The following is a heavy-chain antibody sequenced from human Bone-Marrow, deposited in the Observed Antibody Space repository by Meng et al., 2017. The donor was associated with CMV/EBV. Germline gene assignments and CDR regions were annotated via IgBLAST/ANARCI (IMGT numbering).Heavy chain of an antibody. D-gene: IGHD6-13*01. CDR2: IYYSGST. CDR1: GGSISSSSYY. CDR3: ASELDIAAAGGGAFDP. Sequence: SQTLSLTCTVPGGSISSSSYYWGWIRQPPGKGLEWIGSIYYSGSTYYNPSLKSRVTISVETSKNQFSLKLSSVTAADTAVYYCASELDIAAAGGGAFDPWGQGTLVTVSS. J-gene: IGHJ5*02. V-gene: IGHV4-39*07.